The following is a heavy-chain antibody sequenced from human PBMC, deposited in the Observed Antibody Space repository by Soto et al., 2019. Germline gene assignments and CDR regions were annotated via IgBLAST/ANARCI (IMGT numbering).Heavy chain of an antibody. CDR1: GFTFSNYG. CDR3: AGVTYYFDY. J-gene: IGHJ4*02. CDR2: ILYDGSNK. D-gene: IGHD2-21*02. Sequence: QVQLVESGGDVVQPGRSLRLSCAASGFTFSNYGMHWARQAPGKGLEWVAAILYDGSNKYYADSVKGRFTISRDNSKNTLYLQMNSLRAEDTAVYYCAGVTYYFDYCGQGTLVTVSS. V-gene: IGHV3-33*01.